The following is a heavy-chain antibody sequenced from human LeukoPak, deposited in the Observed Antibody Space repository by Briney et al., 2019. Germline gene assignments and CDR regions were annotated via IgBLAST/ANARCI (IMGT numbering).Heavy chain of an antibody. CDR3: ARDGWELKYYYYGMDV. J-gene: IGHJ6*02. V-gene: IGHV4-4*02. CDR2: IYHSGST. CDR1: GGSISSSNW. Sequence: SGTLSLTCAVSGGSISSSNWWSWVRQPPGKGLEWIGEIYHSGSTNYNPSLKSRVTISVDRSKNQFSLKLSSVTAADTAVYYCARDGWELKYYYYGMDVWGQGTTVTVSS. D-gene: IGHD1-26*01.